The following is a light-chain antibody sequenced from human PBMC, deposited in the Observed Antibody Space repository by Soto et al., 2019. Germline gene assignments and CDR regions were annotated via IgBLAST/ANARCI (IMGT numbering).Light chain of an antibody. CDR2: GAS. Sequence: VFAPSPATLFVSPGERATPFCRASQSVSINLAWYQQKPGQAPRLLIYGASTRATGIPARFSGGGSGTDFTLTISSLEPEDFAVYYCQQRNPLTFGGGTKVDIK. CDR3: QQRNPLT. J-gene: IGKJ4*01. CDR1: QSVSIN. V-gene: IGKV3-11*01.